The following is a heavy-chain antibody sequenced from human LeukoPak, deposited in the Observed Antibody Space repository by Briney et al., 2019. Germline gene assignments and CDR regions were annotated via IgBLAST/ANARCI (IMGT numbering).Heavy chain of an antibody. V-gene: IGHV3-48*03. CDR2: ISSSGTV. Sequence: PGGSLRLSCAASGFXFSTYEINWVRRAPGKGLEWVSYISSSGTVHYADSVKGRFTISRDNAKSSLYLQMNSLRAEDTAVYYCARDMTLSPGNNYGSCFDYWGQGTLVTVSS. J-gene: IGHJ4*02. D-gene: IGHD4-17*01. CDR3: ARDMTLSPGNNYGSCFDY. CDR1: GFXFSTYE.